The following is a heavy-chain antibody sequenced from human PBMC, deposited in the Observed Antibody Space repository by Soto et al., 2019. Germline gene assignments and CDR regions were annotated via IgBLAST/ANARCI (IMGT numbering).Heavy chain of an antibody. CDR1: GGSFSEYF. Sequence: QVQIQQWGAGPLKPLETLSLTCGVYGGSFSEYFWAWIRQPPGKGLEWIGEIKHSGGVNYNPSLKSRVTISIDTSKNQFSLDLKSVTAADTAVYYCARESYDILTGPPWVWYFDLWGRGTLVTVSS. V-gene: IGHV4-34*02. J-gene: IGHJ2*01. CDR3: ARESYDILTGPPWVWYFDL. CDR2: IKHSGGV. D-gene: IGHD3-9*01.